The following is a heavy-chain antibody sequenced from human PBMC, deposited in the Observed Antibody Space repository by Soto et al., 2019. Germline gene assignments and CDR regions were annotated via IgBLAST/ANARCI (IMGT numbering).Heavy chain of an antibody. CDR3: ARVRQIVGYFYYYMDV. Sequence: QVQLLQSGAEVKKPGASVKVSCKASGYTFTNYGITWVRQAPGQGLEWMGWISAYNGDTHYTQRLQCRVTMTTDTSTSTAYMELRGLRSDDTAVYYCARVRQIVGYFYYYMDVWGKGTTVTVSS. D-gene: IGHD6-6*01. J-gene: IGHJ6*03. V-gene: IGHV1-18*01. CDR2: ISAYNGDT. CDR1: GYTFTNYG.